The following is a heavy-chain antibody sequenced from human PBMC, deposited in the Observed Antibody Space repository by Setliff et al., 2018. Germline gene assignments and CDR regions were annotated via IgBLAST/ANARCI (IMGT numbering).Heavy chain of an antibody. CDR1: GASFSNYY. J-gene: IGHJ4*02. CDR3: RFWSGCLKNDF. D-gene: IGHD3-3*01. V-gene: IGHV4-34*01. CDR2: FDHSGTT. Sequence: SETLSLTCTVYGASFSNYYWGWVRQPPEERLEWIAEFDHSGTTKYNPSLMGRVTISVDTSKNQFSLRLSSVTAADTAVYYCRFWSGCLKNDFWGQGTLVTVSS.